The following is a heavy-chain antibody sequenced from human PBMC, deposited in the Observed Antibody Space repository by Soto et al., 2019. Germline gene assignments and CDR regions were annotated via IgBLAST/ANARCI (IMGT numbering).Heavy chain of an antibody. D-gene: IGHD6-6*01. V-gene: IGHV1-8*01. CDR1: GYTFTSYD. CDR2: MNPNSGNT. J-gene: IGHJ4*02. Sequence: QVPLVQSGAEVKKPGASVKVSCKASGYTFTSYDINWVRQATGQGLEWMGWMNPNSGNTGYEQKFQGRVTRTRNTSINTAYMELSSLRSEDTAVYYCAFFGSSSLAFDYWGQGTLVTFSS. CDR3: AFFGSSSLAFDY.